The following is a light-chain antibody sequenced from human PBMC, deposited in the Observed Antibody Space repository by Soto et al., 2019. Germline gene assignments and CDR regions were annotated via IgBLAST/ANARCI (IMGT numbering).Light chain of an antibody. CDR1: SSNIGAGYD. CDR2: GNS. Sequence: QSVLTQPPSVSGAPGQRVTISCTGSSSNIGAGYDVHWYQQLPGTAPKLLIYGNSNRPSGVPDRFSGSKSGTSASLAITGLQAEDEADYYCQSYDSSLNGVFGGGIKLTVL. V-gene: IGLV1-40*01. J-gene: IGLJ3*02. CDR3: QSYDSSLNGV.